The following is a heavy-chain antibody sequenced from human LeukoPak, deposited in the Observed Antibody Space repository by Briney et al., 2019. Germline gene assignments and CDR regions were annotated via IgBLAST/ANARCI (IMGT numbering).Heavy chain of an antibody. V-gene: IGHV3-23*01. Sequence: GRSLRLSCAASGFTFSRYAMSWVRQAPGKGLEWVSAISGSGGSTYYADSVKGRFTISRDNSKNTLYLQTNSLRAEDTAVYYCAKSGGEVVVAARHNWFDPWGQGTLVTASS. D-gene: IGHD2-15*01. CDR2: ISGSGGST. J-gene: IGHJ5*02. CDR3: AKSGGEVVVAARHNWFDP. CDR1: GFTFSRYA.